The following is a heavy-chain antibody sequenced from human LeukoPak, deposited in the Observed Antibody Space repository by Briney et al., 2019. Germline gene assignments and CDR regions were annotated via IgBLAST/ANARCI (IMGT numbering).Heavy chain of an antibody. CDR1: GGTFSSYA. V-gene: IGHV1-69*13. CDR2: IIPIFGTA. D-gene: IGHD5-18*01. CDR3: ASGGYSYGYVYYMDV. J-gene: IGHJ6*03. Sequence: SVKVSGKASGGTFSSYAISWVRQAPGQGLEWMGGIIPIFGTANYAQKFQGRVTITADESTSTAYMELSSLRSEDTAVYYCASGGYSYGYVYYMDVWGKGTTVTVSS.